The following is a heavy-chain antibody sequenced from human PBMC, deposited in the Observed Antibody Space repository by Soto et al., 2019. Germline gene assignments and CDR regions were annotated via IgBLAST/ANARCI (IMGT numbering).Heavy chain of an antibody. D-gene: IGHD2-2*01. CDR2: MYWDHDK. CDR1: GFSPTTSGVG. Sequence: QITLKESGPTLVKPTAALTLTCTFSGFSPTTSGVGVGWFRQPPGKQLEWHALMYWDHDKRYSPYLKNRLTITKDTSRNQVVLTLTNLNPVDTATYYSAHRLDARSDDAFDFWGQGTLVTVSS. CDR3: AHRLDARSDDAFDF. J-gene: IGHJ3*01. V-gene: IGHV2-5*02.